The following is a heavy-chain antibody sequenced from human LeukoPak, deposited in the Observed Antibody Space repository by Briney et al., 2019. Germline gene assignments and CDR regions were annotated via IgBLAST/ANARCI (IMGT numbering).Heavy chain of an antibody. D-gene: IGHD6-19*01. CDR2: IHPDSGGT. CDR1: GYTLTGYY. V-gene: IGHV1-2*02. J-gene: IGHJ4*02. CDR3: ARGLATPDY. Sequence: ASVKVSCKSSGYTLTGYYMHWVRQAPGQGLEWMGWIHPDSGGTNYAQKFQGRVTMTRETSTSTAYMDLNRLRSDDTAVYYCARGLATPDYWGQGTLVTVSS.